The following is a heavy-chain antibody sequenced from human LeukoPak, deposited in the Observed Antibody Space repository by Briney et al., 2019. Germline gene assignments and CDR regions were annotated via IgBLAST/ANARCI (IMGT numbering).Heavy chain of an antibody. V-gene: IGHV1-69*13. D-gene: IGHD3-3*01. CDR3: ARGPAGTLEWSERWFDP. CDR1: GGTFSSYA. CDR2: IIPIFGTA. J-gene: IGHJ5*02. Sequence: SVKVSCKASGGTFSSYAISWVRQAPGQGLEWMGGIIPIFGTANYAQKFQGRVTITADESTSTANMELSSLRSEDTAVYYCARGPAGTLEWSERWFDPWGQGTLVTVSS.